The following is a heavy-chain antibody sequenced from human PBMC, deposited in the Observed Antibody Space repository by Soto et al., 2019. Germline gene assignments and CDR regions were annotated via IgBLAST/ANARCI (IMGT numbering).Heavy chain of an antibody. Sequence: GGSLRLSCAASGFTFSSYAMSWVRQAPGKGLEWVSGIIENGGRTGYADSVKGRFTISRDNAKNSLYLQMNSLRAEDTALYYCARYSSNWFDPWGQGILVTVSS. CDR2: IIENGGRT. V-gene: IGHV3-20*04. CDR1: GFTFSSYA. D-gene: IGHD2-21*01. J-gene: IGHJ5*02. CDR3: ARYSSNWFDP.